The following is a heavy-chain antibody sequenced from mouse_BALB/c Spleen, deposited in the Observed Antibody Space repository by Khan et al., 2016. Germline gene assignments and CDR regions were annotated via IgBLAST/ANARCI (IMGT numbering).Heavy chain of an antibody. CDR3: ASEGWGYYAMDY. J-gene: IGHJ4*01. CDR2: IWGDGTT. CDR1: GFSLIAYG. Sequence: QVQLQQSGPGLVAPSQSLSITCTVSGFSLIAYGVNWVRQPPGKSLEWLGKIWGDGTTDYNSALQSSLNITKDNSKSQVFLKMNSQQTDDTARYYCASEGWGYYAMDYFVQGASVTLLS. V-gene: IGHV2-6-7*01.